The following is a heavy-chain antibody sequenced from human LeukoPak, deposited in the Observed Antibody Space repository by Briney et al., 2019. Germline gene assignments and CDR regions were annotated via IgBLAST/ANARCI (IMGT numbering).Heavy chain of an antibody. CDR1: GFTFSDYY. D-gene: IGHD5-12*01. J-gene: IGHJ3*02. CDR3: TLTLRGYSGYDTLTDAFDI. Sequence: GGSLRLSCAASGFTFSDYYMSWIRQAPGKGLEWVGRIKSKTDGGTTDYAAPVKGRFTISRDDSKNTLYLQMNSLKTEDTAVYYCTLTLRGYSGYDTLTDAFDIWGQGTMVTVSS. CDR2: IKSKTDGGTT. V-gene: IGHV3-15*01.